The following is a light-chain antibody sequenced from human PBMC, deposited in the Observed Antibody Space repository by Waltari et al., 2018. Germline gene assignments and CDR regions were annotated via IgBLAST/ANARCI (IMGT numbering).Light chain of an antibody. Sequence: QSALTQPASVSGSPGQSITISCTGTSSNVGGYTLFPGYHQHPGKAPQLITEDVNKLPSGISHRVSGSKSGNTASLTISGLQADDESDYYCCSYAGDSTLIFGGGTKLTVL. CDR3: CSYAGDSTLI. V-gene: IGLV2-23*02. J-gene: IGLJ2*01. CDR1: SSNVGGYTL. CDR2: DVN.